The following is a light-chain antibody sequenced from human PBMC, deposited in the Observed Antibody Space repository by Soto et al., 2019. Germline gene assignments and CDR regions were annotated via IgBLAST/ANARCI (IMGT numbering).Light chain of an antibody. CDR3: HKRSSWPLN. CDR2: GAS. J-gene: IGKJ4*01. Sequence: EIVMTPSPATLSVSPVERSTLSCMASQSVSSDLAWYHQKPGQAPRLLIYGASTRATGIPARFSGSGSGTEFTLTISSLEPEDSAVYYCHKRSSWPLNFGGGNKGDIK. CDR1: QSVSSD. V-gene: IGKV3-15*01.